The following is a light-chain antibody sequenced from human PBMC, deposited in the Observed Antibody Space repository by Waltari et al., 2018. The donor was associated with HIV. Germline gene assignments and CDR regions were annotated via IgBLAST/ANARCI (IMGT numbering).Light chain of an antibody. J-gene: IGKJ2*01. Sequence: EIVLTQSPGTLSLSPGERATLPCRASQSVSSSYLAGYQQNPGQAPRLLIYGASSRATGIPDSFRGSGSGTDFTLTISRLEPEDFAVYYCQQFGSSPQGSRVTFGQGTKLEIK. CDR1: QSVSSSY. CDR3: QQFGSSPQGSRVT. V-gene: IGKV3-20*01. CDR2: GAS.